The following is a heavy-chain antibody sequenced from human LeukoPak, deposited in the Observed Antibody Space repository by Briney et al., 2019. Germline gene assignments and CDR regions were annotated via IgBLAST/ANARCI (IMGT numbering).Heavy chain of an antibody. CDR1: GYTFTGYG. CDR2: VSGYNGKQ. CDR3: ARGDSGSYVLVDY. J-gene: IGHJ4*02. V-gene: IGHV1-18*01. D-gene: IGHD1-26*01. Sequence: APVKVSCKASGYTFTGYGITWVRQAPGQGLEWMGWVSGYNGKQNYAQKFQGRVTMTTDTSTSTAYMELRSLRSDDTAIYYCARGDSGSYVLVDYWGQGTLVTVSS.